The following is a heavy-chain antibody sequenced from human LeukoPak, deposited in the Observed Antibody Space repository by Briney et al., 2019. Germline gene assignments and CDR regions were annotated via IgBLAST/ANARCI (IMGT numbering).Heavy chain of an antibody. J-gene: IGHJ6*02. CDR3: ARDRGYFDWSILVQGGYYYGMDV. CDR1: GFTFSTYW. CDR2: IKDDGSDK. D-gene: IGHD3-9*01. Sequence: GGSLRLSCAASGFTFSTYWMPWVRQAPGKGLEWVANIKDDGSDKYYVDSVKGRFTISRDNSKNTLYLQMNSLRAEDTAVYYCARDRGYFDWSILVQGGYYYGMDVWGQGTTVTVSS. V-gene: IGHV3-7*01.